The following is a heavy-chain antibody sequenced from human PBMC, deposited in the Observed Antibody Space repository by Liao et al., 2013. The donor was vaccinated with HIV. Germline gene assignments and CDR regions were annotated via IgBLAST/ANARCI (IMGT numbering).Heavy chain of an antibody. CDR1: GDSISSGSYY. V-gene: IGHV4-61*02. J-gene: IGHJ3*01. CDR3: ARDSSTGDAFEV. Sequence: QVQLQESGPGLVKPSQILSLTCSVSGDSISSGSYYWNWIRQSAGKGLEWIGRIYTSGSTNYNPSLKSRLTISADTSKNQFSLKLSSVTPADTAVYYCARDSSTGDAFEVWGQGTMVTVSS. CDR2: IYTSGST. D-gene: IGHD1-14*01.